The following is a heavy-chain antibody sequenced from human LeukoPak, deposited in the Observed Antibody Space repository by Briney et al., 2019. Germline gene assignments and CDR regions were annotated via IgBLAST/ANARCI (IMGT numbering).Heavy chain of an antibody. CDR3: ARDQLSAYSSSWYQYYYMDV. J-gene: IGHJ6*03. D-gene: IGHD6-13*01. Sequence: SETLSLTCIVSDGSISSFSYYWGWIRQPPGKGLEWIGSIDYSGSTYYNPSLKSRVTISVDTSKNQFSLKLSSVTAADTAVYYCARDQLSAYSSSWYQYYYMDVWGKGTTVTVSS. V-gene: IGHV4-39*07. CDR2: IDYSGST. CDR1: DGSISSFSYY.